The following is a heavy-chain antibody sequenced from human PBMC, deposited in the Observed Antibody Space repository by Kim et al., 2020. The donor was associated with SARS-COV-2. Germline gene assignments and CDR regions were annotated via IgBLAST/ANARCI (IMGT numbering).Heavy chain of an antibody. J-gene: IGHJ4*02. D-gene: IGHD5-18*01. CDR2: IYYSGST. Sequence: SETLSITCTVSGGSISSSSYYWGWIRQPPGKGLEWIGSIYYSGSTYYNPSLKSRVTISVDTSENQFSLKLSSVTAADTAVYYCARRGYSYGFGGRGGWYFDYWGQGTLVTVSS. CDR1: GGSISSSSYY. CDR3: ARRGYSYGFGGRGGWYFDY. V-gene: IGHV4-39*01.